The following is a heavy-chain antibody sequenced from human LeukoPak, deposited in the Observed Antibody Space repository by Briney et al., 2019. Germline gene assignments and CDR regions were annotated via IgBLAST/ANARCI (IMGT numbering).Heavy chain of an antibody. V-gene: IGHV3-30-3*01. J-gene: IGHJ4*02. CDR2: ISYDGSNK. CDR1: GFTFSSYA. Sequence: GGSLRLSCAASGFTFSSYAMHWVRQAPGKGLEWVAVISYDGSNKYYADSVKGRFTISRDNSKNTLYLQMNNLRAEDTAVYYCARGPNSNWSGLDFWGQGTLLTVSS. D-gene: IGHD6-6*01. CDR3: ARGPNSNWSGLDF.